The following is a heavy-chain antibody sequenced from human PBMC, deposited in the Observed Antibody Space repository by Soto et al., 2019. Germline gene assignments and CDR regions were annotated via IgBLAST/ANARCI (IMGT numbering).Heavy chain of an antibody. Sequence: QITLKESGPTLVRPTQTLTLTCTFSGFSLSTSGLGVGWIRQPPGKALEWLALIYWNDDKRYSPSLKARLTITEDTSKNQVVLTMTNMDPEDTATYYCAHRPSGWYLFDYWGQGTLVTVSS. V-gene: IGHV2-5*01. CDR1: GFSLSTSGLG. D-gene: IGHD6-19*01. CDR3: AHRPSGWYLFDY. J-gene: IGHJ4*02. CDR2: IYWNDDK.